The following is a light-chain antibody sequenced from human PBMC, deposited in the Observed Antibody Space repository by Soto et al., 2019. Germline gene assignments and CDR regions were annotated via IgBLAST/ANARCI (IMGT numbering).Light chain of an antibody. CDR2: TAS. CDR1: RGVGHD. Sequence: AIPMTQSPSSLSASVGDRVTITCRASRGVGHDLAWYQQRPGEAPKLLIYTASTLHSGVPSRFRGSGSGTDFTLTITSLQPEDFATYYCLQDYSNPLTFGGGTKV. J-gene: IGKJ4*01. CDR3: LQDYSNPLT. V-gene: IGKV1-6*01.